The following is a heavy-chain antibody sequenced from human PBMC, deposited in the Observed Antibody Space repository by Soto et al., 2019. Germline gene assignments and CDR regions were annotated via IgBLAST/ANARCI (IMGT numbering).Heavy chain of an antibody. Sequence: LSLSCAASLFTFSIYSVNSVRQAPVKGQGWVSYISSSSSTIYYADSVKGRFTISRDNAKNSLYLQMNSLRDEDTAVYYCARDQAARPDILTGYYPSYYYYGMDVWGQGPTVTVSS. J-gene: IGHJ6*02. V-gene: IGHV3-48*02. CDR1: LFTFSIYS. CDR2: ISSSSSTI. CDR3: ARDQAARPDILTGYYPSYYYYGMDV. D-gene: IGHD3-9*01.